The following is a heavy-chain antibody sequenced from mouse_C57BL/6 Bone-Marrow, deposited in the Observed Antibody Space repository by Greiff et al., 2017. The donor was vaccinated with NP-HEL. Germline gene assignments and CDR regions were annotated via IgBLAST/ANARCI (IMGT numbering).Heavy chain of an antibody. J-gene: IGHJ2*01. CDR1: GFTFSDAW. V-gene: IGHV6-6*01. Sequence: EVHLVESGGGLVQPGGSMKLSCAASGFTFSDAWMDWVRQSPEKGLEWVAEIRNKANNHATYYAESVKGRFTISRDDSKSSVYLQMNSLRAEDTGIYYCTSLSSYYSNPRWGQGTTLTVSS. D-gene: IGHD2-5*01. CDR2: IRNKANNHAT. CDR3: TSLSSYYSNPR.